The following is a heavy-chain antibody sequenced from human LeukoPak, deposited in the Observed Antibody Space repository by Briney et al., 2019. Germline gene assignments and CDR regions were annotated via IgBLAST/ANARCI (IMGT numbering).Heavy chain of an antibody. CDR3: AKLREWELPDLFDY. CDR2: ISGSGGST. CDR1: AFTFSTYD. D-gene: IGHD1-26*01. J-gene: IGHJ4*02. Sequence: PGGSLRLSCADSAFTFSTYDMSWVRQAPGKGLEWVSGISGSGGSTYYADSVKGRFTISRDNSKNTLYLQMNSLRAEDTAVYYCAKLREWELPDLFDYWGQGTLVTVSS. V-gene: IGHV3-23*01.